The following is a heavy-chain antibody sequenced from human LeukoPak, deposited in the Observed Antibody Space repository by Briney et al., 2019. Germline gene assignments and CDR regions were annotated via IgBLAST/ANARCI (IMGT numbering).Heavy chain of an antibody. J-gene: IGHJ4*02. CDR1: GYTLTCYY. CDR3: ARDLAAGGSFDY. V-gene: IGHV1-2*02. D-gene: IGHD6-13*01. CDR2: INPNSGGT. Sequence: GASVKVSFKASGYTLTCYYMHWVRQAPAQGLEWMGWINPNSGGTNYAQKFQGRVTMTRDTSISTAYMELSRLRPDDTAVYYCARDLAAGGSFDYWGQGTLVTVSS.